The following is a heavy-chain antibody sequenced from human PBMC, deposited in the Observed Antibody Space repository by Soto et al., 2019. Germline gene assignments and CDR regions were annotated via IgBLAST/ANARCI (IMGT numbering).Heavy chain of an antibody. J-gene: IGHJ6*04. D-gene: IGHD5-12*01. V-gene: IGHV7-4-1*01. CDR1: GYTFTSYA. Sequence: GASVKVSCKASGYTFTSYAMNWVRQAPGQGLEWMGWINTNTGNPTYAQGFTGRFVFSLDTSVSTAYLQICSLKAEDTAVYYCARVDSGYDFTLFYYYYGMDVWGKGTTVTVSS. CDR3: ARVDSGYDFTLFYYYYGMDV. CDR2: INTNTGNP.